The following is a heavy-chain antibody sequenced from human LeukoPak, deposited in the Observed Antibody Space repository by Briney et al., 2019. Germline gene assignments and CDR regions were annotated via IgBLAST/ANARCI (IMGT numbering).Heavy chain of an antibody. V-gene: IGHV4-34*01. CDR3: ARVRAARPFDY. CDR2: INHSGST. CDR1: GGSFSGYY. J-gene: IGHJ4*02. D-gene: IGHD6-6*01. Sequence: SETLSLTXAVYGGSFSGYYWSWIRQPPGKGLEWIGEINHSGSTNYNPSLKSRVTISVDTSKNQFSLKLSSVTAADTAVYYCARVRAARPFDYWDQGTLVTVSS.